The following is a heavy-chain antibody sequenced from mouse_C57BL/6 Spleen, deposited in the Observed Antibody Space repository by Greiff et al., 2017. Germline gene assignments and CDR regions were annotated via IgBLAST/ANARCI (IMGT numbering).Heavy chain of an antibody. J-gene: IGHJ2*01. CDR2: IWWEDDK. CDR1: GFSLSTFGMG. CDR3: ARVITTVEDYYFDY. D-gene: IGHD1-1*01. V-gene: IGHV8-8*01. Sequence: QVTLKVSGPGILQPSQTLSLTCSFSGFSLSTFGMGVGWIRQPSGKGLEWLAHIWWEDDKYYNPALKSRLTISKDTSKNQIFLKIANVDTADTATYYCARVITTVEDYYFDYWGQGTTLTVSS.